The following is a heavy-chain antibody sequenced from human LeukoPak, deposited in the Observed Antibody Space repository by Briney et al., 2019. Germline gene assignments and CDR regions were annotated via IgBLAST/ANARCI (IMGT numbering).Heavy chain of an antibody. J-gene: IGHJ1*01. D-gene: IGHD3-22*01. CDR1: GDSVSSDTSY. CDR3: ARLSSGRPHEYFQH. Sequence: SETLSLTCTVSGDSVSSDTSYWSWVRQPPGKGLEWIAYIYSSGSTNYNPSLKSRATISLDTSKNQFSLKLTSVTAADTAVYYCARLSSGRPHEYFQHWGQGTLVTVSS. V-gene: IGHV4-61*01. CDR2: IYSSGST.